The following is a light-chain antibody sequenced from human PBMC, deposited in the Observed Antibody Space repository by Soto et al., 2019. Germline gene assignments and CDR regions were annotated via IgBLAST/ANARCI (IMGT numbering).Light chain of an antibody. J-gene: IGKJ1*01. Sequence: EIVLTQSPGTLSVSPGERATLSCRSSQSVSSSYLAWYQQKPGQAPRLLIYGASSRATGIPDRFSGSGSGTDFTLTHSRLEPEDFAVYSCQQYSSSRTFGQGTKVYIK. CDR1: QSVSSSY. V-gene: IGKV3-20*01. CDR3: QQYSSSRT. CDR2: GAS.